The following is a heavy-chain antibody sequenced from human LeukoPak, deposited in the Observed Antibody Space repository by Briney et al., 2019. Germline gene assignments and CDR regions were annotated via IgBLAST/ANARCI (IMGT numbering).Heavy chain of an antibody. D-gene: IGHD1-26*01. V-gene: IGHV3-30*02. J-gene: IGHJ5*02. Sequence: GGSLRLSCAASGFTFSSYGMHWVRQAPGKGLEWVAFIRYDGSNKYYADSVKGRFTISRDNSKNTLYLQMNSLRAEDTAVYYCAKFIGGSYSGSWFDPWGQGTLVTVSS. CDR3: AKFIGGSYSGSWFDP. CDR2: IRYDGSNK. CDR1: GFTFSSYG.